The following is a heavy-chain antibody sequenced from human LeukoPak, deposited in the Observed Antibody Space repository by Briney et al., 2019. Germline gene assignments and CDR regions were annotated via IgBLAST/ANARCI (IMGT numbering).Heavy chain of an antibody. V-gene: IGHV1-2*02. Sequence: SVKVSCKTSGYTFSDNYIHWVRQAPGQGLEWMGCIAPKSGAANYAPKLQDRVTLTRDTSFRTAYMELTGITSDDTAIYFCARDGSVESGHYYFDYWGQGTLVTVSS. CDR2: IAPKSGAA. CDR1: GYTFSDNY. J-gene: IGHJ4*02. CDR3: ARDGSVESGHYYFDY. D-gene: IGHD3-10*01.